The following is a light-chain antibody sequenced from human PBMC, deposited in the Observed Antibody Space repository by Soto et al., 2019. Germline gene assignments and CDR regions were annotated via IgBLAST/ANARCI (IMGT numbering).Light chain of an antibody. CDR3: QQRTNWRLT. CDR2: DAS. J-gene: IGKJ4*01. Sequence: EIVLTQSPATLSLSPGERATLSCRASQSVNSHLTWYQQKPGQAPRLLIYDASNRATGIPARFSGSGSGTDFTLTISSLEPGDFAVYFCQQRTNWRLTFGGGTKVEIK. V-gene: IGKV3-11*01. CDR1: QSVNSH.